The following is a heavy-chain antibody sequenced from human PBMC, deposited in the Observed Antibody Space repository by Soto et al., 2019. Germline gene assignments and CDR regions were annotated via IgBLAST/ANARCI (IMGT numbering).Heavy chain of an antibody. D-gene: IGHD6-13*01. CDR2: ISGSGGST. CDR3: AKAVYSSSWYWFDY. J-gene: IGHJ4*02. Sequence: PGGSLRLSCAASGLTFSSYAMSWVRQAPGKGLEWVSAISGSGGSTYYADSVKGRFTISRDNSKNTLYLQMNSLRAEDTAVYYCAKAVYSSSWYWFDYWGQGTLVTVSS. CDR1: GLTFSSYA. V-gene: IGHV3-23*01.